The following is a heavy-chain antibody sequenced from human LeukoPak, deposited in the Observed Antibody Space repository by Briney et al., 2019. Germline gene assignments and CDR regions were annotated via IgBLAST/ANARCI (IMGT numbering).Heavy chain of an antibody. J-gene: IGHJ4*02. CDR2: INHCGST. CDR1: GGSFSGYY. CDR3: ARSPRLGRYGYGPWELPVSYFDY. V-gene: IGHV4-34*01. D-gene: IGHD1-26*01. Sequence: SETLSLTCAVYGGSFSGYYWSWIRQPPGKGLEWIGEINHCGSTNYNPSLKSRVTIQVDTSKNQFSLKLSSVTAAETAVYYCARSPRLGRYGYGPWELPVSYFDYWGQGTLVTVSS.